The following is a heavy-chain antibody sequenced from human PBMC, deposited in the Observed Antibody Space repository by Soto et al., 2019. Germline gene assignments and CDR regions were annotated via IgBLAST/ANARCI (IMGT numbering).Heavy chain of an antibody. V-gene: IGHV1-69*13. CDR1: GGTFSSYA. J-gene: IGHJ3*02. D-gene: IGHD3-22*01. Sequence: ASVKVSCKASGGTFSSYAISWVRQAPGQGLEWMGGIIPIFGTANYAQKFQGRVTITADGSTSTAYMELSSLRSEDTAVYYCARVATMTVVVSTNLGAFDIWGQGTMVTVSS. CDR2: IIPIFGTA. CDR3: ARVATMTVVVSTNLGAFDI.